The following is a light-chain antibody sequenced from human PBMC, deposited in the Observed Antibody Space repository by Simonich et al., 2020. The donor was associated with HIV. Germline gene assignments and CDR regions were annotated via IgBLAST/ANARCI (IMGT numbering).Light chain of an antibody. Sequence: DIVMTQSPDSLAVSLGERATINCKSSQSVLYSSNNKNYLAWYQQKPGQPPKLLIYWASTRESGVPDRFSGSGSGTYFTLTISSRQAEDVAVYYCQQYFSTPRTFGQGTKVEIK. J-gene: IGKJ1*01. CDR1: QSVLYSSNNKNY. V-gene: IGKV4-1*01. CDR3: QQYFSTPRT. CDR2: WAS.